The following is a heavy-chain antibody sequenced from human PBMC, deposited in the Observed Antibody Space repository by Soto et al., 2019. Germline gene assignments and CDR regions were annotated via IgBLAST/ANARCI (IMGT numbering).Heavy chain of an antibody. D-gene: IGHD2-15*01. V-gene: IGHV3-30*18. Sequence: GGSLRLSCAASGFTFSSYGMHWVRQAPGKGLEWVAVISYDGSNKYYADSVKGRFTISRDNSKNTLYLQMNSLRAEDTAVYYCAKGRNCSGGSCYSFGYYYYMDVWGKGTTVTVSS. CDR2: ISYDGSNK. CDR3: AKGRNCSGGSCYSFGYYYYMDV. J-gene: IGHJ6*03. CDR1: GFTFSSYG.